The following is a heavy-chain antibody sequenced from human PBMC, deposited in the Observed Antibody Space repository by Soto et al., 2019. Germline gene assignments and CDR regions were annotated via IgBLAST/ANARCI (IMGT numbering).Heavy chain of an antibody. Sequence: QVQLVQSGAEVKKPGASVKVSCKASGYTFTSYGISWVRQAPGQGLECMGWISAYNGNTNYAQKVQGRVTITTDTSPGTAYMELRSLRSDETAVYYCARPRGYSYGFDYWGQGTLVTVSS. CDR3: ARPRGYSYGFDY. CDR2: ISAYNGNT. D-gene: IGHD5-18*01. V-gene: IGHV1-18*01. J-gene: IGHJ4*02. CDR1: GYTFTSYG.